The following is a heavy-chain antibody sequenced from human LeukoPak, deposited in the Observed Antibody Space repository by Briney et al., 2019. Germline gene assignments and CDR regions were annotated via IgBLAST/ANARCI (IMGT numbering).Heavy chain of an antibody. CDR2: IYTSGST. Sequence: SETLSLTCTVSGGSISSYYWSWIRQPAGKGLEWIGRIYTSGSTNYNPSLKSRVTMAVDTSKNQFSLKLSSVTAAGTAVYYCARAGEGSIAAAKIDPWGQGTLVTVSS. D-gene: IGHD6-13*01. CDR1: GGSISSYY. J-gene: IGHJ5*02. CDR3: ARAGEGSIAAAKIDP. V-gene: IGHV4-4*07.